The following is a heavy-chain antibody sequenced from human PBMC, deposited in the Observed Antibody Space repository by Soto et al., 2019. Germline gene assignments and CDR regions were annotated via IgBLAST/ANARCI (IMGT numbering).Heavy chain of an antibody. CDR3: ARGGATIFGVIDS. J-gene: IGHJ4*02. CDR2: FLASGGNT. Sequence: GAAVKVSCKASGYSFFSYYIHWVRQAPGQGIEWMGRFLASGGNTDYAQRFRGRVSMTRDTSTTNTVSLELTSLTSDDTAVYYCARGGATIFGVIDSWGQGPRVTVSS. CDR1: GYSFFSYY. D-gene: IGHD3-3*01. V-gene: IGHV1-46*01.